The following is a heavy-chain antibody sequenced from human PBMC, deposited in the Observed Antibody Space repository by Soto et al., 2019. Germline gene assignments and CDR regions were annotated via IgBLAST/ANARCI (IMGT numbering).Heavy chain of an antibody. J-gene: IGHJ4*02. CDR3: ARVMFVAGWYYFDY. CDR1: GYTFTSYA. V-gene: IGHV1-3*01. CDR2: INAGNGNT. D-gene: IGHD3-10*02. Sequence: ASVKVSCKASGYTFTSYAMQWVRQAPGQRLEWMGWINAGNGNTKYSQKFQGRVTITRDTSASTAYMELSSLRSEDTAVYYCARVMFVAGWYYFDYWGQGALVTVSS.